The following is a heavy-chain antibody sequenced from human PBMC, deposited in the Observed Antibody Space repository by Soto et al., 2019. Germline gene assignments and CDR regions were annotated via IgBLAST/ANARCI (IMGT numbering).Heavy chain of an antibody. CDR2: INPSGGST. J-gene: IGHJ6*02. Sequence: ASVKVSCKASGYTFTSYYMHWVRQAPGQGLEWMGIINPSGGSTSYAQKFQGRVTMTRDTSTSTVYMELSSLRSEDTAVYYCARDDYGDYLTPLYYYGMDVWGQGTTVTVSS. D-gene: IGHD4-17*01. CDR1: GYTFTSYY. V-gene: IGHV1-46*01. CDR3: ARDDYGDYLTPLYYYGMDV.